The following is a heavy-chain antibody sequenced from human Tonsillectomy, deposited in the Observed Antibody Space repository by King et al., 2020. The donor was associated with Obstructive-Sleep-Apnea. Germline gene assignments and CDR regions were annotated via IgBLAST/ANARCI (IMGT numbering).Heavy chain of an antibody. V-gene: IGHV4-34*01. CDR2: INHSGST. D-gene: IGHD5-18*01. CDR1: GGSFRGYY. J-gene: IGHJ6*02. Sequence: VQLQQWGAGLLKPSETLSLTCAVYGGSFRGYYWSWIRQPPGKGLEWIGEINHSGSTNYNPSLKSQVTISVDTSKNQFSLKLSSVTAADTAVYYCASGAESYGSMDVWGQGTTVTVSS. CDR3: ASGAESYGSMDV.